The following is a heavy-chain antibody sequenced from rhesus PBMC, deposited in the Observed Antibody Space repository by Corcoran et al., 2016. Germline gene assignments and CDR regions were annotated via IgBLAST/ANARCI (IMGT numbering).Heavy chain of an antibody. D-gene: IGHD3-16*01. Sequence: QVQLQESGPGLVKPSETLSLTCAVSGGSISGYYWNWIRQPPGKGLEASGHNGGSRRSPHSHPPPKGRVTIPTAPSKNQFSLKLSSVTAADTAVYYCAKEVVGRGYFDCWGQGVLVTVSS. V-gene: IGHV4-165*02. CDR3: AKEVVGRGYFDC. CDR1: GGSISGYY. J-gene: IGHJ4*01. CDR2: NGGSRRSP.